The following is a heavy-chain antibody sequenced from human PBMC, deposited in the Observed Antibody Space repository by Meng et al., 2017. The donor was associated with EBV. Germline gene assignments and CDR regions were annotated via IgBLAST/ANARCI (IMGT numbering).Heavy chain of an antibody. CDR2: LIPMSGAP. J-gene: IGHJ4*02. V-gene: IGHV1-69*01. Sequence: GAEGRRPGPPVKVSCRTSGGSLRRDAVSWVRQAPGQGLEWMGGLIPMSGAPHYAQKFQDRVTIIADESTSTHSMELNNLRFEDTAMYYCASESGRGFTPDYWGQGTLVTVSS. D-gene: IGHD3-10*01. CDR3: ASESGRGFTPDY. CDR1: GGSLRRDA.